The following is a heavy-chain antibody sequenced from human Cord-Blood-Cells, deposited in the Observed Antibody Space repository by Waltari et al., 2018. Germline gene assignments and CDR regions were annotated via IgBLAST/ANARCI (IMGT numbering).Heavy chain of an antibody. CDR3: ARIRVPALGYCSSTSCYAFDI. Sequence: QVTLKESGPVLVKPTETLTLTCTVSGFSLSNARMGVSWIRQPPGKALEWLAHIFSNDEKSYSTALKSRLTISKDTSKSQVVLTMTNMDPVDTATYYCARIRVPALGYCSSTSCYAFDIWGQGTMVTVSS. D-gene: IGHD2-2*01. CDR2: IFSNDEK. V-gene: IGHV2-26*01. J-gene: IGHJ3*02. CDR1: GFSLSNARMG.